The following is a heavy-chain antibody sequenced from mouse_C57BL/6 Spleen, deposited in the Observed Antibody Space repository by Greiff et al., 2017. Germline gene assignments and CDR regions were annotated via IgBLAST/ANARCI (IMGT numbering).Heavy chain of an antibody. CDR3: AREDPDYYAMDY. CDR1: GYSITSGYD. Sequence: EVKLVESGPGMVKPSQSLSLTCTVTGYSITSGYDWHWIRHFPGNKLEWMGYISYSGSTNYNPSLKSRISITHDTSKNHFFLKLNSVTTEDTATYYCAREDPDYYAMDYWGQGTSGTVSS. V-gene: IGHV3-1*01. J-gene: IGHJ4*01. CDR2: ISYSGST.